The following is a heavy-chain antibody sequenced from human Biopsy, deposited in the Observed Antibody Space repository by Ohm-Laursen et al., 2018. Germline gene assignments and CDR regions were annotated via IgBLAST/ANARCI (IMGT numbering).Heavy chain of an antibody. CDR3: ARDGAGSYHDY. Sequence: GSLRLSCTASEFIFSRFWMYWVRQAPGKGLEWVSYISTSGTTRYYGDSVKGRFTISRDNAKKSLYLQMNSLTVEDTAVYYCARDGAGSYHDYWGQGTLVTVSS. CDR1: EFIFSRFW. CDR2: ISTSGTTR. D-gene: IGHD3-10*01. V-gene: IGHV3-11*01. J-gene: IGHJ4*02.